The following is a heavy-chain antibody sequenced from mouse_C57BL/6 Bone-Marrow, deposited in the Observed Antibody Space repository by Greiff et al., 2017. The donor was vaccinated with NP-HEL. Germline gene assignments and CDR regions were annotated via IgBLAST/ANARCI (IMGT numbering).Heavy chain of an antibody. V-gene: IGHV5-4*01. Sequence: EVKLMESGGGLVKPGGSLKLSCAASGFTFSSYAMSWVRQTPEKRLEWVATISDGGSYTYYPDNVKGRFTISRDNAKNNLYLQMSHLKSEDTAMYYCARDRSPDAMDYWGQGTSVTVSS. J-gene: IGHJ4*01. CDR1: GFTFSSYA. CDR3: ARDRSPDAMDY. CDR2: ISDGGSYT.